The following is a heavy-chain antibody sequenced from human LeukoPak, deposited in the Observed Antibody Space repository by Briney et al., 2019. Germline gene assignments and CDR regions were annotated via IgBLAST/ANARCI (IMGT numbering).Heavy chain of an antibody. D-gene: IGHD6-13*01. Sequence: ASVKVSCKASGYTFTSYDINWLRQATGQGLEWMGWMNPNSGNTGYAQKFQGRVTMTRNTSISTAYMELSSLRSEDTAVYYCARVAGSSSWYAYYYGMDVWGQGTTVTVSS. CDR1: GYTFTSYD. CDR2: MNPNSGNT. CDR3: ARVAGSSSWYAYYYGMDV. V-gene: IGHV1-8*01. J-gene: IGHJ6*02.